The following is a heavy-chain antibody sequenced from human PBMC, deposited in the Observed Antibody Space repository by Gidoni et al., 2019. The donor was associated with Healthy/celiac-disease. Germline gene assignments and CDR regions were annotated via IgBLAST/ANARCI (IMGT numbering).Heavy chain of an antibody. CDR2: IYHSGST. CDR3: ARGADSNDAFDI. CDR1: GCSISSGGYS. V-gene: IGHV4-30-2*01. J-gene: IGHJ3*02. D-gene: IGHD3-22*01. Sequence: PSQTLSLTCAVSGCSISSGGYSWSWIRQPPGKGLEWIGYIYHSGSTYYNPSLKSRVTISVDRSKNQFSLKLSSVTAADTAVYYCARGADSNDAFDIWGQGTMVTVSS.